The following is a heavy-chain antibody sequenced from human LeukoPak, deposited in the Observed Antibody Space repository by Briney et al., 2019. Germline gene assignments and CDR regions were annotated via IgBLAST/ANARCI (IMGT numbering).Heavy chain of an antibody. CDR1: GYTLTELS. D-gene: IGHD4-23*01. J-gene: IGHJ6*02. V-gene: IGHV1-24*01. CDR2: FDPEDGET. CDR3: ATEGKVYYYYGMDV. Sequence: ASVKVSCKVSGYTLTELSMHWVRQAPGKGLEWMGGFDPEDGETIYAQKFQGRVTMTEDTSTDTAYMELSSLRSEDTAVYYCATEGKVYYYYGMDVWGQGTTVTVSS.